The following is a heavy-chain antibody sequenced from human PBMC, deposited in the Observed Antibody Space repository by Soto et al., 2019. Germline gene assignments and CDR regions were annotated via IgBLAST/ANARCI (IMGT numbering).Heavy chain of an antibody. CDR1: GDSVSSNSAA. V-gene: IGHV6-1*01. J-gene: IGHJ6*02. CDR3: AGVSWFRCMGV. Sequence: PSQTLSLTYAISGDSVSSNSAAWIWIRHSPSRGLEWLGRTYYRSTWSNYYAVSVKSRITINPDTSKNQFSLQPYSVTPEDTAVYYCAGVSWFRCMGVWGQGTPVTVSS. D-gene: IGHD3-10*01. CDR2: TYYRSTWSN.